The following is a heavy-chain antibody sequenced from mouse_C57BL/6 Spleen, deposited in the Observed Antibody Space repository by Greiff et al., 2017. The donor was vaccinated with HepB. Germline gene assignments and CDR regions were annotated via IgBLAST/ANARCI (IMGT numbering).Heavy chain of an antibody. CDR2: INPSSGYT. CDR3: ASNYYGSSYGDYYAMDY. V-gene: IGHV1-7*01. Sequence: QVQLQQSGAELAKPGASVKLSCKASGYTFTSYWMHWVKQRPGQGLEWIGYINPSSGYTKYNQKFKDKATLTADKSASTAYMQLSSLTYEDSAVYYCASNYYGSSYGDYYAMDYWGQGTSVTVSS. J-gene: IGHJ4*01. CDR1: GYTFTSYW. D-gene: IGHD1-1*01.